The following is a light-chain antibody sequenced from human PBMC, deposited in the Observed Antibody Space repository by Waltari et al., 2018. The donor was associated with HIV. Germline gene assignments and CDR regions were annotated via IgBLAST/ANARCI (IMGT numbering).Light chain of an antibody. Sequence: QSALTQPASVSGSPGQSLTISCTGTSSAVGSYNLVSWYQHHPHKAPQVVIYEVTKRPSGVSNRFSGSKSGNTASLTISGLQAEDESDYYCCSYAGSRGVVFGGGTKLTVL. J-gene: IGLJ2*01. CDR2: EVT. CDR3: CSYAGSRGVV. CDR1: SSAVGSYNL. V-gene: IGLV2-23*02.